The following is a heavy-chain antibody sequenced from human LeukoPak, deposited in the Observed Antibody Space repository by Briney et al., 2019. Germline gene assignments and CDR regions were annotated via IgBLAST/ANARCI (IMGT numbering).Heavy chain of an antibody. D-gene: IGHD5-18*01. Sequence: GASVKVSCKASGYTFTSYYMHWVRQAPGQGLEWMGIINPSGGSTSYAQKFQGGVTMTRDTSTSTVYMELSSLRSEDTAVYYCARAHVDTAVAFYFDYWGQGTLVTVSS. CDR1: GYTFTSYY. V-gene: IGHV1-46*01. J-gene: IGHJ4*02. CDR3: ARAHVDTAVAFYFDY. CDR2: INPSGGST.